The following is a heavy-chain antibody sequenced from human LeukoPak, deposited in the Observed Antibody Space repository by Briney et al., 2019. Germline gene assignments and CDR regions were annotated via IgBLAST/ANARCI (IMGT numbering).Heavy chain of an antibody. D-gene: IGHD3-10*01. Sequence: GASVKVSCKASGGTFSSYAISWVRQAPGQGLEWMGGIIPIFGTANYAQKFQGRVTITADESTSTAYMELSSLRSEDTAVYYCAREFSAAGFGGSTPWFDPWGQGTPVTVSS. CDR3: AREFSAAGFGGSTPWFDP. V-gene: IGHV1-69*13. J-gene: IGHJ5*02. CDR1: GGTFSSYA. CDR2: IIPIFGTA.